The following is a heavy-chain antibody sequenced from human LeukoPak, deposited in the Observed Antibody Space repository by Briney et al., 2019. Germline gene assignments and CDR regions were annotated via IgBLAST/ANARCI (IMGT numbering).Heavy chain of an antibody. Sequence: GGSLRLSCTVSGFTVSTNSMSWVRQAPGKGLEWVSFIYSDNTHYSDSVNGRFTISRDNSKNTLYLQMNSLRAEDTAVYYCARRAGAYSHPYDYWGQGTLVTVSS. CDR2: IYSDNT. V-gene: IGHV3-53*01. CDR1: GFTVSTNS. CDR3: ARRAGAYSHPYDY. D-gene: IGHD4/OR15-4a*01. J-gene: IGHJ4*02.